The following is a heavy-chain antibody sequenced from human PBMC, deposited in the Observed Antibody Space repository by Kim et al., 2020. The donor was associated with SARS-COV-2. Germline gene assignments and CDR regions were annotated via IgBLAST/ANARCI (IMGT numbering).Heavy chain of an antibody. CDR3: ARGPYYPYFDY. CDR2: T. J-gene: IGHJ4*02. Sequence: TRYSPSFQGKVTISAGKTISTAYLQWSSLKASDTAMYYCARGPYYPYFDYWGQGTLVTVSS. D-gene: IGHD3-10*01. V-gene: IGHV5-51*01.